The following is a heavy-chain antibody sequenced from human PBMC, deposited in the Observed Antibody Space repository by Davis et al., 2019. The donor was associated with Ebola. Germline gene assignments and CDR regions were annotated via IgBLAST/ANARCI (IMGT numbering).Heavy chain of an antibody. J-gene: IGHJ6*02. V-gene: IGHV3-23*01. CDR2: ISGSGATT. CDR3: AREAGDV. CDR1: GFTFSNYA. Sequence: GESLKISCAASGFTFSNYAMSWVRQAPGKGLEWVSGISGSGATTYYADSVKGRFTISRDNSKNTLYLQMNSLRAEDTAVYYCAREAGDVWGQGTTVTVSS.